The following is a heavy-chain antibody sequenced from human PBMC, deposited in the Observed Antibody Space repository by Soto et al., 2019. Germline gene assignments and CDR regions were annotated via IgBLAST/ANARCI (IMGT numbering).Heavy chain of an antibody. CDR2: ISGSGGST. D-gene: IGHD3-3*01. J-gene: IGHJ5*02. CDR1: GFTFSSYA. Sequence: GSLRLSCAASGFTFSSYAMSWVRQAPGKGLEWVSAISGSGGSTYYADSVKGRFTISRDNSKNTLYLQMNSLRAEDTAVYYCAKDYDFWSGPRGFDPWGQGTLVTVSS. CDR3: AKDYDFWSGPRGFDP. V-gene: IGHV3-23*01.